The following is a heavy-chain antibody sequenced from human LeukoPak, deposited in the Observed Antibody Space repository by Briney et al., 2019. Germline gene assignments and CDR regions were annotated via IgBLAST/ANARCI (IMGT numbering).Heavy chain of an antibody. CDR2: IYYSGST. Sequence: PSGTLSLTCTVSGGSISSGSYYWGWIRQPPGKGLEWIGSIYYSGSTYYNPSLKSRVTISVDTSKNQFSLKLSSVTAADTAVYYCATLRPLATGSWGQGTLVTVSS. J-gene: IGHJ5*02. D-gene: IGHD3-10*01. CDR3: ATLRPLATGS. V-gene: IGHV4-39*07. CDR1: GGSISSGSYY.